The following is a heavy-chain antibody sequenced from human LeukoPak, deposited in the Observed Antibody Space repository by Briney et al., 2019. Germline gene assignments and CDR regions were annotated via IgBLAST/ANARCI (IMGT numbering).Heavy chain of an antibody. J-gene: IGHJ5*02. CDR2: IHYSGST. D-gene: IGHD5-24*01. Sequence: SETLSLTCAVYGGSFSGYYCSWIRQHPGKGLEWIGYIHYSGSTYYNPSLKSRVTISVDTSKNQFSLKLSSVTAADTAVYYCARGGDGYVNWFDPWGQGTLVSVSS. CDR3: ARGGDGYVNWFDP. CDR1: GGSFSGYY. V-gene: IGHV4-31*11.